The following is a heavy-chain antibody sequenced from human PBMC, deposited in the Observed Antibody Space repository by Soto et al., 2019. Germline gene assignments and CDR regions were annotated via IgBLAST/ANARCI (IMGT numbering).Heavy chain of an antibody. CDR1: GGSFIDYS. J-gene: IGHJ4*02. CDR2: INHSGSA. Sequence: QVLLHQWGAGRLKPSETLSLTCAVYGGSFIDYSWGWIRQSPGTGLEWIGEINHSGSANYNPSLKSRVTISVDTSKNQFSLKLYSVTAADAAVYYCVRVSDYWSQGTLVTVSS. V-gene: IGHV4-34*01. CDR3: VRVSDY.